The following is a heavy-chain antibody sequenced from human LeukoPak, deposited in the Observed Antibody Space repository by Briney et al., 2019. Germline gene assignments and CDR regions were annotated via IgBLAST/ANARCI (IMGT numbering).Heavy chain of an antibody. CDR3: ARGGYGVFDP. CDR2: INTNTGNP. Sequence: GASVKVSCKTSGYSFTSYPMSWVRQAPGQGLEWMGWINTNTGNPTYAQGFTGRFVFSLDTSVTSAYLQISSLKAEDTAVYYCARGGYGVFDPWGQGTLVTVSS. V-gene: IGHV7-4-1*02. J-gene: IGHJ5*02. D-gene: IGHD5-18*01. CDR1: GYSFTSYP.